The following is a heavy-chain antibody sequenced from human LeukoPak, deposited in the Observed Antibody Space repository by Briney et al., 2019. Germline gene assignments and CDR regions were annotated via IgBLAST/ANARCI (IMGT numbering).Heavy chain of an antibody. V-gene: IGHV4-39*01. Sequence: KPSETLSLTCTVSGGSISSSSYYWGWIRQPPGKGLEWIGTIYYSGSSYYNPSLTSRVTISVDMSKNQFSLKLSSVTAADTAVYYCARRDYGDYNWFDPWGQGTLVTVSS. D-gene: IGHD4-17*01. J-gene: IGHJ5*02. CDR1: GGSISSSSYY. CDR2: IYYSGSS. CDR3: ARRDYGDYNWFDP.